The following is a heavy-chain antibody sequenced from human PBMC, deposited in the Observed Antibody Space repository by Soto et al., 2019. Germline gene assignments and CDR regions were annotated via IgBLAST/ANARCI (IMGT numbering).Heavy chain of an antibody. CDR1: GFTFSSFA. J-gene: IGHJ4*02. Sequence: GGSLRLSCAASGFTFSSFAMSWVRQAPGKGLEWVSAITGSGDSTYYADSVKGRFTVSRDNSKNTLYLQMNSLRDEDTAVYYCARVNSPRYGVVFDYWGQGTLVTV. CDR3: ARVNSPRYGVVFDY. CDR2: ITGSGDST. D-gene: IGHD4-17*01. V-gene: IGHV3-23*01.